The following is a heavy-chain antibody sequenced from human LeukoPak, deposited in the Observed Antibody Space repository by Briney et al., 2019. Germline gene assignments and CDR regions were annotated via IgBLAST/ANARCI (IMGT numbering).Heavy chain of an antibody. CDR1: GFTFSNYS. CDR3: AKRGDCSGTCTYDY. Sequence: GGSLRLSCAASGFTFSNYSMHWVRQAPGKGLEWVSIVGGRGVKTYYADSVKGRFTISRDNSKNTVYLQMNSLRAEDTAVYYCAKRGDCSGTCTYDYWGQGTLVTVSS. J-gene: IGHJ4*02. CDR2: VGGRGVKT. V-gene: IGHV3-23*01. D-gene: IGHD2-2*01.